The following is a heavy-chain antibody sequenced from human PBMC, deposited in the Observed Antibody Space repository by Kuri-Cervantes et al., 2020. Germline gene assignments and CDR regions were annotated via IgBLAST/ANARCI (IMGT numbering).Heavy chain of an antibody. CDR2: ISGSGGST. V-gene: IGHV3-23*01. CDR3: AKRRDGAIDY. D-gene: IGHD3-10*01. CDR1: GFTVSSNY. Sequence: GESLKISCAASGFTVSSNYMSWVRQAPGKGLEWVSAISGSGGSTYYADPVKGRFTISRDTSNNTLYLQMNSLRAEDTAVYYCAKRRDGAIDYWGQGTLVTVSS. J-gene: IGHJ4*02.